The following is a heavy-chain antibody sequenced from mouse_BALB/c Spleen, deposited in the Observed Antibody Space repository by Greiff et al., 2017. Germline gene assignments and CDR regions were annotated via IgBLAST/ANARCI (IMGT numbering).Heavy chain of an antibody. V-gene: IGHV5-4*02. CDR3: ARDDLLGRMDY. CDR2: ISDGGSYT. D-gene: IGHD4-1*01. CDR1: GFTFSDYY. Sequence: EVQRVESGGGLVKPGGSLKLSCAASGFTFSDYYMYWVRQTTEKRLEWVATISDGGSYTYYPDSVKGRFSISRDNAKNNLYLQMSSLKSEDTAMYHCARDDLLGRMDYWGQGTSVTVSS. J-gene: IGHJ4*01.